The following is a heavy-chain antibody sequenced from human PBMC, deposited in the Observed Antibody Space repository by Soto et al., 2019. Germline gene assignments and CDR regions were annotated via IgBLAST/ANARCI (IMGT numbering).Heavy chain of an antibody. D-gene: IGHD1-1*01. J-gene: IGHJ5*02. CDR2: INHSGST. CDR3: ARGSPYNWNPPRKLNWFDP. V-gene: IGHV4-34*01. CDR1: GGSFSGYY. Sequence: SETLSLTCAVYGGSFSGYYWSWIRQPPGKGLEWIGEINHSGSTNYNPSLKSRVTISVDTSKNQFSLKLSSVTAADTAVYYCARGSPYNWNPPRKLNWFDPWGQGTLVTVSS.